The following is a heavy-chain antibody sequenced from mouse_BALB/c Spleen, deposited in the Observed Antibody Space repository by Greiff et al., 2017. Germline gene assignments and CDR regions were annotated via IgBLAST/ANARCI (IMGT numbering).Heavy chain of an antibody. Sequence: LVKTGASVKISCKASGYSFTGYYMHWVKQSHGKSLEWIGYISCYNGATSYNQKFKGKATFTVDTSSSTAYMQFNSLTSEDSAVYYCASPPIHYCGYGFAYWGQGTLVTVSA. V-gene: IGHV1S34*01. J-gene: IGHJ3*01. CDR3: ASPPIHYCGYGFAY. D-gene: IGHD1-2*01. CDR1: GYSFTGYY. CDR2: ISCYNGAT.